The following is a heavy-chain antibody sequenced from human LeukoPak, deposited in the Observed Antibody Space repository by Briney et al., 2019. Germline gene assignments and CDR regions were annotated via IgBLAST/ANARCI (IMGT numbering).Heavy chain of an antibody. J-gene: IGHJ4*02. D-gene: IGHD4-17*01. CDR2: IYPGDSDT. V-gene: IGHV5-51*01. CDR1: GYSFSTYW. CDR3: ARPKGPTTASGVGYFDY. Sequence: GESLKISCKGSGYSFSTYWIGWVRQMPGKGLEWMGIIYPGDSDTRYSPSFQGQVTISADKSISTAYLQWSSLKASDTAMYYCARPKGPTTASGVGYFDYWGQGTLVTVSS.